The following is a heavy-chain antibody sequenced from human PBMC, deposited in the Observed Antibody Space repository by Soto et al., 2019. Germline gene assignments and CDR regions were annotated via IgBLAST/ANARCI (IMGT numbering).Heavy chain of an antibody. J-gene: IGHJ3*02. D-gene: IGHD1-1*01. CDR2: IKSKAGGGTT. Sequence: EVQLMESGGGLVKPGGSLRLSCAASGVTLSNAWMSWVRQAPGKGLEWVGSIKSKAGGGTTDYAAHVKGRFTISRDDSKHTLYLQMNSLKTEDTAVYYCTAERPTETNALHIWGQVTMVTVSS. CDR1: GVTLSNAW. CDR3: TAERPTETNALHI. V-gene: IGHV3-15*01.